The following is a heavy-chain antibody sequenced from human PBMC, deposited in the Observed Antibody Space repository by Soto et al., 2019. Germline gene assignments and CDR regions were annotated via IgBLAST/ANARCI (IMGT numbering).Heavy chain of an antibody. CDR1: GFTFSSYG. V-gene: IGHV3-33*01. CDR3: ARDREKWSGYEFVDY. J-gene: IGHJ4*02. Sequence: PGGSLRLSCAASGFTFSSYGMHWVRQAPGKGLEWVAVIWYDGSNKYYADSVKGRFTNSRDNSKNTLYLQMNSLRAEDTAVYYCARDREKWSGYEFVDYWGQGTLVTVSS. D-gene: IGHD5-12*01. CDR2: IWYDGSNK.